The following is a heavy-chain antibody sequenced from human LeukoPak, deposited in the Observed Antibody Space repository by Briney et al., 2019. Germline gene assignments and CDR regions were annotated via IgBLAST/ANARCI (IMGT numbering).Heavy chain of an antibody. CDR2: ISAYNGNT. Sequence: ASVKVSCKASGYTFTSCGISWVRQAPGQGLEWMGWISAYNGNTNYAQKLQGRVTMTTDTSTSTAYMELRSLRSDDTAVYYCAREVHGYGDYYFDYWGQGTLVTVSS. V-gene: IGHV1-18*01. D-gene: IGHD4-17*01. CDR3: AREVHGYGDYYFDY. CDR1: GYTFTSCG. J-gene: IGHJ4*02.